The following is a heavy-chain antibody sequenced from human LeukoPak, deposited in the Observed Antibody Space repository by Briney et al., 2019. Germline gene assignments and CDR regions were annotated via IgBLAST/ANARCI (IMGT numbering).Heavy chain of an antibody. V-gene: IGHV4-34*01. D-gene: IGHD1-26*01. Sequence: PSETLSLTCAVYGGSCSGYYWGWIRQPQGKGLKWIREINHSGSTNYHPSLKSRVTISVDTSKNQFSLKLSSVTAADTAVYYCARPRIVGAPGYFQHWGQGTLVTVPS. J-gene: IGHJ1*01. CDR3: ARPRIVGAPGYFQH. CDR2: INHSGST. CDR1: GGSCSGYY.